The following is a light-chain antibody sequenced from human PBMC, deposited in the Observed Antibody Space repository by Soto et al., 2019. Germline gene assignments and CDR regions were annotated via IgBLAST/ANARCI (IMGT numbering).Light chain of an antibody. CDR2: GAS. Sequence: EIVMTQSPATLSVSPGESATLSCRASQSMSSELAWYQQKPGQPPRLLIYGASTRATGVPARFTGSGSGSDFTLTIIGLQSEDFAVYYCQQGHNWPLTFGQGTRLEI. CDR3: QQGHNWPLT. V-gene: IGKV3-15*01. CDR1: QSMSSE. J-gene: IGKJ2*01.